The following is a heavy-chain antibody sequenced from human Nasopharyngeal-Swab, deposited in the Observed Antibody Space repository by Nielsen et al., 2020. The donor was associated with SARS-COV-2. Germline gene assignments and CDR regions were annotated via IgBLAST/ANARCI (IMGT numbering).Heavy chain of an antibody. D-gene: IGHD4-17*01. V-gene: IGHV3-30-3*01. Sequence: GGSLRLSCAASGFTFSSYAMHWVRQAPGKGLEWVAVISYDGSNKYYADSVKGRFTIPRDNSKNTLYLQMNSLRAEDTAVYYCARRLGTVTSNFDYWGQGTLVTVSS. CDR2: ISYDGSNK. CDR3: ARRLGTVTSNFDY. CDR1: GFTFSSYA. J-gene: IGHJ4*02.